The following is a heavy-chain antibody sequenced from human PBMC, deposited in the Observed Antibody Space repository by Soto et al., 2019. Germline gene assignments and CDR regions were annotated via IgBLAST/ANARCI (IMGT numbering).Heavy chain of an antibody. V-gene: IGHV4-59*01. J-gene: IGHJ4*02. CDR2: IYYTGST. CDR3: ARGGSYGDFFDY. D-gene: IGHD4-17*01. Sequence: SETLSLTCTVSGGSMSSNYWTWIRQSPGKGLEWIGYIYYTGSTKYNPSLKSRVTISLDTSKNQFSLRLTSVTSADTAVYYCARGGSYGDFFDYWGQGAQVTVSA. CDR1: GGSMSSNY.